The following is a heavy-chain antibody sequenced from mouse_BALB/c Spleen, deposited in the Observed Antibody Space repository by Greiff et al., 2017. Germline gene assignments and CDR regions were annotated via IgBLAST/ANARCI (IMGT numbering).Heavy chain of an antibody. Sequence: EVQLQESGTVLARPGASVKMSCKASGYTFTSYWMHWVKQRPGQGLEWIGAIYPGNSDTSYNQKFKGKAKLTAVTSTSTAYMELSSLTNEDSAVYYCTRGDGNYAWFAYWGQGTLVTVSA. V-gene: IGHV1-5*01. CDR1: GYTFTSYW. CDR3: TRGDGNYAWFAY. J-gene: IGHJ3*01. CDR2: IYPGNSDT. D-gene: IGHD2-1*01.